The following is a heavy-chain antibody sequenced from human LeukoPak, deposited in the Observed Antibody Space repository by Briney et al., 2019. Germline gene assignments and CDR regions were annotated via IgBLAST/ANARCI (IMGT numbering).Heavy chain of an antibody. D-gene: IGHD3-9*01. CDR3: ARTNILTGYRPFYFDY. CDR2: INPNSGGT. Sequence: ASVKVSCKASGYTFTGYYMHWVRQAPGQRLEWMGWINPNSGGTNYAQKFQGRVTMTRDTSISTAYMELSRLRSDDTAVYYCARTNILTGYRPFYFDYWGQGTLVTVSS. V-gene: IGHV1-2*02. J-gene: IGHJ4*02. CDR1: GYTFTGYY.